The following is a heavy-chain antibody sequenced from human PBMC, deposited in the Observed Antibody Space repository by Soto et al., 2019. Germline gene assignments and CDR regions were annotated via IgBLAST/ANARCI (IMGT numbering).Heavy chain of an antibody. V-gene: IGHV2-5*02. CDR2: IYWDDDK. D-gene: IGHD3-16*01. CDR3: ARVSAWTPGGLNAVSP. Sequence: PTPVNPTQTVTMTCPFSGLSLSTSEGGVGWIRQPPGKALEWLALIYWDDDKRYSPSLKSRLTITKDTSKNQVVLTMTNMDPADTATYFCARVSAWTPGGLNAVSPWGPGTPVTVSS. J-gene: IGHJ5*02. CDR1: GLSLSTSEGG.